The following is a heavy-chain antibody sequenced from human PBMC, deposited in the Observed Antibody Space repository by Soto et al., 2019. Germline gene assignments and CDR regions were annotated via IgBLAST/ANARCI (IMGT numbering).Heavy chain of an antibody. J-gene: IGHJ5*02. CDR2: IHDSGST. Sequence: QVQLQESGPGLVKPSETLSLTCTVSGASISTYYWSWVRQPPGKGLEWIGYIHDSGSTYYNPSLRRRVTRSLHTSRNHFFLQLTSVTAADTAVYYCARGSAGSGKNSWFDPWGQGMLVTVSS. CDR3: ARGSAGSGKNSWFDP. CDR1: GASISTYY. V-gene: IGHV4-59*01. D-gene: IGHD3-10*01.